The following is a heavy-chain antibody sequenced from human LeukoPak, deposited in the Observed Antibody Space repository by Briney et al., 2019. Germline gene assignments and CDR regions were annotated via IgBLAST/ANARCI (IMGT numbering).Heavy chain of an antibody. V-gene: IGHV3-7*01. CDR3: ATGYCTSTTCYRSRFDY. Sequence: GGSLRLSCAASGFTFSSYWMSWVRQAPGKGLEWVANIKPDGSEKYYVDSVKGRFTISRDNAKNSLYLQINNLRAEDTAVFYCATGYCTSTTCYRSRFDYWGQGTLVTVSS. J-gene: IGHJ4*02. CDR2: IKPDGSEK. CDR1: GFTFSSYW. D-gene: IGHD2-2*01.